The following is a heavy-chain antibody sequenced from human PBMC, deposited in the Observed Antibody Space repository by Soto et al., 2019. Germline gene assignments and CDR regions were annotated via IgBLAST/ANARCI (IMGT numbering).Heavy chain of an antibody. CDR3: ARHAPVTTGSDPIDYYGMDV. CDR1: GYSFTSYW. D-gene: IGHD4-4*01. CDR2: IYPGDSDT. J-gene: IGHJ6*02. Sequence: GESLKISCKGSGYSFTSYWIGWVRQMPGKGLEWMGIIYPGDSDTRYSPSFQGQVTISADKSISTAYLQWSSLKASDTAMYYCARHAPVTTGSDPIDYYGMDVWGQGTTVTVSS. V-gene: IGHV5-51*01.